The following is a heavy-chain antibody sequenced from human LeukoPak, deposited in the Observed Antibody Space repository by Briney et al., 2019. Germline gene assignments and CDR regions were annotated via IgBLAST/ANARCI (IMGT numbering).Heavy chain of an antibody. CDR2: ISYDGSNK. D-gene: IGHD3-22*01. CDR3: ANAEGDSSGYYHGWFDP. Sequence: GRSLRLSCAASGFTFSSSGMHWVRQAPGKGLEWVAVISYDGSNKYYADSVKGRFTISRDNSKNTLYLQMNSLRAEDTAVYYCANAEGDSSGYYHGWFDPWGQGTLVTVSS. CDR1: GFTFSSSG. J-gene: IGHJ5*02. V-gene: IGHV3-30*18.